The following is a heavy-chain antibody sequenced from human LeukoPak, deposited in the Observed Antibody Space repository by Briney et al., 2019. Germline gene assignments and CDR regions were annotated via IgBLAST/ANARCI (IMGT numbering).Heavy chain of an antibody. CDR1: GGSISSYY. CDR3: ARAVHRLYYDRSGYPNYYKDV. CDR2: IYYSGST. D-gene: IGHD3-22*01. J-gene: IGHJ6*03. Sequence: SSETLSLTCTVSGGSISSYYWSWIRQPPGKGLEWIGYIYYSGSTNYNPSLKSRVTMSVDTSRNQFSLKLSSVTAADTAVYYCARAVHRLYYDRSGYPNYYKDVWGKGTTVTVSS. V-gene: IGHV4-59*01.